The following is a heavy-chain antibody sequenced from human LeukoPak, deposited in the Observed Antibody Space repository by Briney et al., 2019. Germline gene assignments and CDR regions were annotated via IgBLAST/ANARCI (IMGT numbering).Heavy chain of an antibody. V-gene: IGHV3-64*01. CDR3: ARGRALFD. Sequence: GGSLRLSCAASGFTFSSYAMHWVRQAPGKGLEYVSAISSNGGSTYYANSVKGRFTISRDNSKNTLYLQMGSLRAEDMAVYYCARGRALFDWGQGTLVTVSS. J-gene: IGHJ4*02. D-gene: IGHD2-21*01. CDR1: GFTFSSYA. CDR2: ISSNGGST.